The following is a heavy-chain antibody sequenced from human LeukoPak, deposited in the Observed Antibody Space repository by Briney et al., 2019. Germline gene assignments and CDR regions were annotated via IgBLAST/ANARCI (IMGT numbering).Heavy chain of an antibody. D-gene: IGHD3-22*01. CDR3: ARYPTYDSSGRHY. V-gene: IGHV4-61*02. CDR2: IYTSGST. J-gene: IGHJ4*02. CDR1: GGSISSGSYY. Sequence: SETLSLTCTVSGGSISSGSYYWSWIRQPAGKGLEWIGRIYTSGSTNYNPSLKSRVTISVDTSKNQSSLKLSSVTAADTAVYYCARYPTYDSSGRHYWGQGTLVTVSS.